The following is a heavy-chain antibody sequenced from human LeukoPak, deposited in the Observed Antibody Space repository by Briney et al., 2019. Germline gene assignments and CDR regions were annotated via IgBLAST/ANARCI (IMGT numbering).Heavy chain of an antibody. D-gene: IGHD3-22*01. CDR2: ITGNGGTI. Sequence: AGRPLRLSCAASGFSFDDYAMHWVRQAPGKGLEWVSGITGNGGTIAYADSVKGRFTVSRDNAKSSLYLQMSSPRAEDMALYYCVRESGSYYFDYWGQGTLVTVSS. CDR1: GFSFDDYA. J-gene: IGHJ4*02. CDR3: VRESGSYYFDY. V-gene: IGHV3-9*03.